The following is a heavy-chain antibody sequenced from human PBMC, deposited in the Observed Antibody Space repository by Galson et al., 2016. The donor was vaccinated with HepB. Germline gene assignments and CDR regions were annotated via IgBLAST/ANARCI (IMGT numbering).Heavy chain of an antibody. CDR2: ISHDGGNH. V-gene: IGHV3-30*14. D-gene: IGHD3-3*01. CDR3: ARGLRWSGFFKIYFYYGMDV. J-gene: IGHJ6*02. CDR1: GFTFSSHS. Sequence: SLRLSCAASGFTFSSHSMHWARQAPGKGLEWVAVISHDGGNHFYADSVKGRFTISRDNSKNTLDLQMNRLKPDDTAVYFCARGLRWSGFFKIYFYYGMDVWGQGTTVTVSS.